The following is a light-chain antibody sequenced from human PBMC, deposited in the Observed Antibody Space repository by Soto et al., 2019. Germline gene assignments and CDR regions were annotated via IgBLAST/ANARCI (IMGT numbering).Light chain of an antibody. CDR1: QSVRGY. V-gene: IGKV3-20*01. Sequence: DIVLTQSPATLSLSPGERATLSCRASQSVRGYLAWYQHKPGQAPRLLIYDASNRATGISARFSGSGSGTDFTLTISRLEPEDFAVYYCQQYGSSPWTFGQGTKVEIK. J-gene: IGKJ1*01. CDR3: QQYGSSPWT. CDR2: DAS.